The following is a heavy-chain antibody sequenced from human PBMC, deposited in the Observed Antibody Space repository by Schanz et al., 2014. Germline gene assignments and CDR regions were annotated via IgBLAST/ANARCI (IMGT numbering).Heavy chain of an antibody. CDR1: GFTFSSYA. J-gene: IGHJ3*02. V-gene: IGHV3-23*01. Sequence: EVQLLESGGGLVQPGGSLRLSYAASGFTFSSYAMSWVRQAPGKGLEWVSAISGSGGSTYYADSVKGRFTISRDNSKNTLYLQMNSLRAEDTAVYYCAKGRLGELSAFDIWGQGTMVTVSS. CDR2: ISGSGGST. D-gene: IGHD3-16*01. CDR3: AKGRLGELSAFDI.